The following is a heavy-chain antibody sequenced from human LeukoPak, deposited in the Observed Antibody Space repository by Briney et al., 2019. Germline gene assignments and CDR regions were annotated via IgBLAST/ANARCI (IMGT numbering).Heavy chain of an antibody. Sequence: SQTLSLTRTVSGGSISSGDYYWSWIRQPPGKGLEWIGHIYYSGSTYYNPSLQSRVIISVDTSKNQFSLKLTSVTAADTAVYYCARALYSMTTVTTEYWFDYWGQGTLVTVSS. CDR2: IYYSGST. CDR3: ARALYSMTTVTTEYWFDY. J-gene: IGHJ4*02. D-gene: IGHD4-17*01. V-gene: IGHV4-30-4*01. CDR1: GGSISSGDYY.